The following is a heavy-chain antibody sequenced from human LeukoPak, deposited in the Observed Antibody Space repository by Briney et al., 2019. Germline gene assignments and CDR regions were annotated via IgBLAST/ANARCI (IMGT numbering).Heavy chain of an antibody. V-gene: IGHV4-59*01. J-gene: IGHJ4*02. CDR2: IYYSGST. CDR3: ARVTGYMIEDYFDY. CDR1: GGSISSYY. D-gene: IGHD3-22*01. Sequence: SETLSLTCTVSGGSISSYYWSWIRQPPGKGLEWIGYIYYSGSTNYNPSLKGRVTISVETSKNQFSLKLSSVTAADTAVYYCARVTGYMIEDYFDYWGQGTLVTVSS.